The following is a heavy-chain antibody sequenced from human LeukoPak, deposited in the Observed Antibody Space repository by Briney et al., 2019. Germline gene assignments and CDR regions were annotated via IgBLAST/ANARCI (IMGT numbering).Heavy chain of an antibody. J-gene: IGHJ5*02. V-gene: IGHV4-34*01. Sequence: SETLSLTCAVYGGSFSGYYWSWVRQPPGKGLEWIGEINHSGNTNYNPSLKSRVAISVDTSKNQFSLKLSSVTAADTAVYYCARGRTGSNSYDKNLVSRFDPWGQGTLVTVSS. CDR1: GGSFSGYY. D-gene: IGHD6-13*01. CDR3: ARGRTGSNSYDKNLVSRFDP. CDR2: INHSGNT.